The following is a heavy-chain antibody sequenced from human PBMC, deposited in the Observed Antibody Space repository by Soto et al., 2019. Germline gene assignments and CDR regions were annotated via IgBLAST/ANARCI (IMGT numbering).Heavy chain of an antibody. D-gene: IGHD3-10*01. CDR2: IIPILGTA. CDR1: GGTFSSYA. J-gene: IGHJ6*02. V-gene: IGHV1-69*10. Sequence: SVKVSCKASGGTFSSYAISWVRQAPGQGLEWMGGIIPILGTANYAQKFQGRVTITADKSTSTAYMELSSLRSEDTAVYYCAREDGLWFGELLGYYYGMDVWGQGTTVTVSS. CDR3: AREDGLWFGELLGYYYGMDV.